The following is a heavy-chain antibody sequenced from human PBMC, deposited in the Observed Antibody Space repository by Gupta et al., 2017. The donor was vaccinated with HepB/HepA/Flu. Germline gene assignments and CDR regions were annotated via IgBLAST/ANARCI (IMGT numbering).Heavy chain of an antibody. Sequence: EGQLVESGGGLVQPGESLRLSCAASGFTFTNYWMSWVRQAPGKGLEWVANIKQDGSECNYVDSVKGRFTIARDNAKYSLFLQMNSLRGEDTAVYYCARPSSKAFDIWGRGTMVTVSS. J-gene: IGHJ3*02. V-gene: IGHV3-7*01. CDR3: ARPSSKAFDI. D-gene: IGHD4-11*01. CDR1: GFTFTNYW. CDR2: IKQDGSEC.